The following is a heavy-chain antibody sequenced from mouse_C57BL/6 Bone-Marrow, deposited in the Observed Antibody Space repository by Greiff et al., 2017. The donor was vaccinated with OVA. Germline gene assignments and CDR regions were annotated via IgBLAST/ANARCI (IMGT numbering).Heavy chain of an antibody. CDR1: GFTFSDYY. CDR2: ISNGGGST. V-gene: IGHV5-12*01. Sequence: EVQGVESGGGLVQPGGSLKLSCAASGFTFSDYYMYWVRQTPEKRLEWVAYISNGGGSTYYPDTVKGRFTISRDNAKTTLYLQMSRLKAEDTAMYYCARHGGDYWGQGTSVTVSS. J-gene: IGHJ4*01. CDR3: ARHGGDY.